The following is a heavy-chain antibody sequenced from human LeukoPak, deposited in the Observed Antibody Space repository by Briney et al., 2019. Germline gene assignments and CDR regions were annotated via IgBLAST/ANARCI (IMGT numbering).Heavy chain of an antibody. D-gene: IGHD6-13*01. J-gene: IGHJ4*02. CDR2: ISASGSAM. Sequence: PGGSLRLSCAASGFAFSSHVMNWVRQAPGKGLEWVSIISASGSAMYYADIVKGRFTISTDQASNSLYQEMSRLRHEDTGVYYCARDRRTVAVAGVFCGQGTLVTVSS. CDR1: GFAFSSHV. V-gene: IGHV3-48*03. CDR3: ARDRRTVAVAGVF.